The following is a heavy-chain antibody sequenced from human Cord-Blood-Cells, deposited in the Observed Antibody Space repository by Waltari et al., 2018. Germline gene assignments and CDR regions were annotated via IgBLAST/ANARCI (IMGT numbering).Heavy chain of an antibody. D-gene: IGHD2-15*01. CDR3: ARRGYCSGGSCYGLYYFDY. V-gene: IGHV4-39*01. Sequence: QLQLQESGPGLVKPSETLSLTCTVSGCSISSSSYYWGWIRQPPGKGLEWIGSIYYRGRTYYNPSLKSRVTISVDTSKNQFSLKLSSVTAADTAVYYCARRGYCSGGSCYGLYYFDYWGQGTLVTVSS. CDR2: IYYRGRT. J-gene: IGHJ4*02. CDR1: GCSISSSSYY.